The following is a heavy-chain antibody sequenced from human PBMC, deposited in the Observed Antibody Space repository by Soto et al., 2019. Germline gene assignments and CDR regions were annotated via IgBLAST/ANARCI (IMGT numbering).Heavy chain of an antibody. J-gene: IGHJ6*02. D-gene: IGHD2-2*01. CDR1: GFTFSNYG. CDR2: ILYDGSNK. CDR3: AKSRDAYNFYFYYGMDV. V-gene: IGHV3-30*18. Sequence: GGSLRLSCAASGFTFSNYGMHWVRQTPGKGLEWVALILYDGSNKYYAYSVKGRFTISRDNSKNTLYLQVSSLRAEDTAVYYCAKSRDAYNFYFYYGMDVWGQGTTVTVS.